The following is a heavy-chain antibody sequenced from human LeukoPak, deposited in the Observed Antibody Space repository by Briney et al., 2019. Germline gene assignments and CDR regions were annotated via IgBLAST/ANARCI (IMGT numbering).Heavy chain of an antibody. CDR3: AKELLRWGIDP. V-gene: IGHV3-23*01. J-gene: IGHJ5*02. CDR2: IIGVGGST. CDR1: GWSSSTYA. Sequence: GGSLTLSGAASGWSSSTYATSWVRQDARGGLGWVAAIIGVGGSTYYADSVKGRFTIPRDNCKNTLYLQMNSLRDEDTDVSYCAKELLRWGIDPSGQGTRFTVSS. D-gene: IGHD2-21*01.